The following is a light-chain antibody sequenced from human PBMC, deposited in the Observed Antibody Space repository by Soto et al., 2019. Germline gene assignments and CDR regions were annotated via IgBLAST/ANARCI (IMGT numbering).Light chain of an antibody. CDR2: DAS. J-gene: IGKJ3*01. V-gene: IGKV3-11*01. CDR1: QSVGSY. Sequence: EIVLTQSPATLSLSPGERATLSCRASQSVGSYLAWYQQKPGQAPRLLIYDASKRTTGIPARFSGSGSGTDFTLTISSLEPEDFALYYSQHLSHWPFTFGPGTKVDIK. CDR3: QHLSHWPFT.